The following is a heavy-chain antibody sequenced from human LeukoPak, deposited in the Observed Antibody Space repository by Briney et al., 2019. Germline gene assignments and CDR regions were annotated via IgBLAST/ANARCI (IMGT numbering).Heavy chain of an antibody. J-gene: IGHJ3*02. CDR2: INPNSGGT. D-gene: IGHD6-6*01. CDR3: ARLYSSSSRAFDI. CDR1: GYTFTGYY. Sequence: ASVKVSCKASGYTFTGYYMHWVRQAPGQGLEWMGWINPNSGGTNYAQKFQGRVTMTRDTSISTAYMELSRLRSDDTAVYYCARLYSSSSRAFDIWGQGTMVTVSS. V-gene: IGHV1-2*02.